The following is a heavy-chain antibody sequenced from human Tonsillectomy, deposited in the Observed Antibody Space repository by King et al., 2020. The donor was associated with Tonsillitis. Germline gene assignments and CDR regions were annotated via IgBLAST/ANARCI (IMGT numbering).Heavy chain of an antibody. Sequence: VQLVESGGGVVQPGRSLRLSCAASGFSFSSYGMHWVRLAPGKGLEWVAVICYDGSNTYYADSVKGRFTISSDNSKNTLYLQMNSLRPEDTARYYCAREGDCTTTVCYTSAYFLHWGQGTQVTVSS. J-gene: IGHJ1*01. V-gene: IGHV3-33*08. D-gene: IGHD2-2*02. CDR2: ICYDGSNT. CDR3: AREGDCTTTVCYTSAYFLH. CDR1: GFSFSSYG.